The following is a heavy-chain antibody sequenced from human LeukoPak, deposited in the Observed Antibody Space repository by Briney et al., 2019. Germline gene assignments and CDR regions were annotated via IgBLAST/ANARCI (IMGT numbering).Heavy chain of an antibody. CDR2: ISSSSSYI. D-gene: IGHD4-17*01. Sequence: KSGGSLRLSCAASGFTFSSYSMNWVRQAPGKGLEWVSSISSSSSYIYYADSVKGRFTISRDNAKNSLYLQMNSLRAEDTAVYYCARVGEDGDYGEGDASDIWGQGTMVTVSS. J-gene: IGHJ3*02. CDR1: GFTFSSYS. V-gene: IGHV3-21*01. CDR3: ARVGEDGDYGEGDASDI.